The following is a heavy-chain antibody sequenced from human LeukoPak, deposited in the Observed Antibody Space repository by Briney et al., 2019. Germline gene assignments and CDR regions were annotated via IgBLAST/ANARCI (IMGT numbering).Heavy chain of an antibody. CDR3: ASTSGGYYPLDAFDI. V-gene: IGHV5-10-1*01. J-gene: IGHJ3*02. CDR2: IDPSDSYT. Sequence: GESLKISCKGSGYSFTSYWISWVRQMPGKGLEWMGRIDPSDSYTNYSPSFQGHVTISADKSISTAYLQWSSLKASDTAMYYCASTSGGYYPLDAFDIWGQGTMVTVSS. D-gene: IGHD3-10*01. CDR1: GYSFTSYW.